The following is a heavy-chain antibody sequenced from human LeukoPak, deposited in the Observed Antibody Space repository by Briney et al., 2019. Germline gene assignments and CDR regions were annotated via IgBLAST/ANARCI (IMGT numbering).Heavy chain of an antibody. CDR1: GGTFSSYA. Sequence: ASVTVSCKASGGTFSSYAISWVRQAPGQGLEWMGGIIPIFGTANYAQKFQGRVTITADESTSTAYMELSSLRSEDTAVYYCATNDYGDYNNWFDPWGQGTLVTVSS. CDR3: ATNDYGDYNNWFDP. CDR2: IIPIFGTA. D-gene: IGHD4-17*01. V-gene: IGHV1-69*13. J-gene: IGHJ5*02.